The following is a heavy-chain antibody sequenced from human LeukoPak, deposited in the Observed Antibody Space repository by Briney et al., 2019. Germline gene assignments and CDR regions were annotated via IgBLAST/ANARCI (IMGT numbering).Heavy chain of an antibody. V-gene: IGHV3-53*01. J-gene: IGHJ4*02. Sequence: GGSLRLSCAASGFTVSSNYMSWVRQAPGKGLEWVSVIYSGGSTYCADSVKGRFTISRDNSKNTLYLQMNSLRAEDTAVYYCARHLYSGSYYHFDYWGQGTLVTDSS. CDR1: GFTVSSNY. CDR3: ARHLYSGSYYHFDY. D-gene: IGHD1-26*01. CDR2: IYSGGST.